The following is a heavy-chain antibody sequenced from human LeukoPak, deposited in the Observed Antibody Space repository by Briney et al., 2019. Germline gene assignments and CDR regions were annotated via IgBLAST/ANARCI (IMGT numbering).Heavy chain of an antibody. Sequence: SETLSPTCTVSGGSISSSSYYWGWIRQPPGKGLEWIGSIYYTGSTYYNPSLKSRVTISVDTSKNQFSLKLSSVTAADTAVYYCARLHYGGNYGYYYYYMDVWGKGTTVTISS. J-gene: IGHJ6*03. CDR2: IYYTGST. CDR1: GGSISSSSYY. CDR3: ARLHYGGNYGYYYYYMDV. D-gene: IGHD4-23*01. V-gene: IGHV4-39*01.